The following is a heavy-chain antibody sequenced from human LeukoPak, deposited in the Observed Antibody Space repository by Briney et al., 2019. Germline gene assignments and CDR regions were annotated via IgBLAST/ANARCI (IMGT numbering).Heavy chain of an antibody. V-gene: IGHV3-23*01. D-gene: IGHD5-18*01. J-gene: IGHJ4*02. CDR1: GLTFSRYA. CDR3: AKDIAQGYTFGSIEQDY. Sequence: GGSLRLSCAVSGLTFSRYAMSWVRQAPGKGLEWVSVISESGSGTYYADSVKGRFTISRDNSKDTLSLQMNSLRAEDTAVYYCAKDIAQGYTFGSIEQDYWGQGTLVTVSS. CDR2: ISESGSGT.